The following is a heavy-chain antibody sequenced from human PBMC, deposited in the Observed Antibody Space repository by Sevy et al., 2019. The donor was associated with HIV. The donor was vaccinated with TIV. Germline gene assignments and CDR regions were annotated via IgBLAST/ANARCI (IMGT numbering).Heavy chain of an antibody. CDR3: ARESYDFWTGPVDYDYGMDV. V-gene: IGHV1-2*02. Sequence: ASVKVSCKASGYSFSDSGYYVHWVRQAPGQGLEWMGWINPKSGATKYAQKFQGRVTISRDTSVSTANMELTRLTSDDTAVYYCARESYDFWTGPVDYDYGMDVWGQGTTVTVSS. D-gene: IGHD3-3*01. CDR1: GYSFSDSGYY. CDR2: INPKSGAT. J-gene: IGHJ6*02.